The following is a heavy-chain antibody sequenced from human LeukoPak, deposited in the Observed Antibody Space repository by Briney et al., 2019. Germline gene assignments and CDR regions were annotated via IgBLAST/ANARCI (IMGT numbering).Heavy chain of an antibody. V-gene: IGHV3-7*01. Sequence: GGSLRLSCAASGFTFSTYWMNWVRQAPGKGLEWVANIRQDGSEKFYVDSVKGRFTTSRDNAKTSLYLQMNSLRVEDTAVYYCARLVFGRGERNFDYWGQGTLVTVSS. CDR2: IRQDGSEK. D-gene: IGHD3-10*01. CDR3: ARLVFGRGERNFDY. J-gene: IGHJ4*02. CDR1: GFTFSTYW.